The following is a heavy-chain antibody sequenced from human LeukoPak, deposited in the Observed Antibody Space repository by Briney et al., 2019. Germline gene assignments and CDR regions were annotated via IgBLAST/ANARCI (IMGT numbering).Heavy chain of an antibody. CDR3: ARGITIFDY. D-gene: IGHD3-3*01. Sequence: GGSLRLSCAASGFTFSNSGMSWVRQALGKGLEWVSTISDSGGSTYYADSVKGRFTISRDNSKNTLYLQMNSLRAEDTAVYYCARGITIFDYWGQGTLVTVSS. CDR1: GFTFSNSG. J-gene: IGHJ4*02. CDR2: ISDSGGST. V-gene: IGHV3-23*01.